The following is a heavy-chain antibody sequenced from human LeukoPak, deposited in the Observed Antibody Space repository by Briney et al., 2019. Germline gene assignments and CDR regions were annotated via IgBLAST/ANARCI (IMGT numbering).Heavy chain of an antibody. CDR1: GGSISSSSYY. CDR2: IYYSGST. CDR3: ARQSQSRSGYYPGAFDI. D-gene: IGHD3-22*01. J-gene: IGHJ3*02. V-gene: IGHV4-39*01. Sequence: PSETLSLTCTVSGGSISSSSYYWGWIRQPPGKGREWIGSIYYSGSTYYNPSLKSRVTISVDTSKNQFSLKLSSVTAADTAVYYCARQSQSRSGYYPGAFDIWGQGTMVTVSS.